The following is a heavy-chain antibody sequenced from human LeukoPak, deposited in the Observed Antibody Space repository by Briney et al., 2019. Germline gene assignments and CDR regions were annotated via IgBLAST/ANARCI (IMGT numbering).Heavy chain of an antibody. CDR3: ARGHTAVTRHFDF. Sequence: PGGSLRLSCAASGFTFSSYSMNWVRQAPGKGLEWVSSISSSSSYIYYADSVKGRFTISRDNSKNTLYLQMNSLRAEDTAVYYCARGHTAVTRHFDFWGQGTLVTVSS. CDR1: GFTFSSYS. V-gene: IGHV3-21*01. D-gene: IGHD4-17*01. J-gene: IGHJ4*02. CDR2: ISSSSSYI.